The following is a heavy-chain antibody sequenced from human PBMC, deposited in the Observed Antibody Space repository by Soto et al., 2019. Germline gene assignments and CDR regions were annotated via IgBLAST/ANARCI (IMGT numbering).Heavy chain of an antibody. CDR3: ARGVTMVRGVNSPDYYYYGMDV. J-gene: IGHJ6*02. Sequence: GASVKVSCKASGGTFSSYAISWVRQAPGQGXEWMGGITPIFGTANYAQKFQGRVTITADESTSTAYMELSSLRSEDTAVYYCARGVTMVRGVNSPDYYYYGMDVWGQGTTVTVSS. D-gene: IGHD3-10*01. CDR2: ITPIFGTA. V-gene: IGHV1-69*13. CDR1: GGTFSSYA.